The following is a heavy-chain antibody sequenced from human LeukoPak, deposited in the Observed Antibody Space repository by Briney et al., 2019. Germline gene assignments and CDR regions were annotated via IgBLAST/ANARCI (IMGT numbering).Heavy chain of an antibody. V-gene: IGHV3-64D*06. CDR3: ASPYSGYDYNFDH. J-gene: IGHJ4*02. CDR2: ISSNGGST. CDR1: GFTFSSYA. D-gene: IGHD5-12*01. Sequence: PGGSLRLSCSASGFTFSSYAMHWVRQAPGKGLEYVSSISSNGGSTYYADSVEGRFTISRDNSKNTLFLQMSSLRTEDTAVYYCASPYSGYDYNFDHWGQGTLVTVSS.